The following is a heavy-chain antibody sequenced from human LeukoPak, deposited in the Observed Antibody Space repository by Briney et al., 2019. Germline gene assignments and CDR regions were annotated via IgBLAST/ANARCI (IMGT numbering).Heavy chain of an antibody. CDR3: ARDLGYSERDPIDY. J-gene: IGHJ4*02. CDR1: GFTFSSYS. Sequence: GGSLRLSCAASGFTFSSYSMNWVRQAPGKGLEWVSSISSSSSYIYYADSVKGRFTISRDNAKNSLYLQMNSLRAEDTAVYYCARDLGYSERDPIDYWGQGTLVTVSS. CDR2: ISSSSSYI. D-gene: IGHD5-18*01. V-gene: IGHV3-21*01.